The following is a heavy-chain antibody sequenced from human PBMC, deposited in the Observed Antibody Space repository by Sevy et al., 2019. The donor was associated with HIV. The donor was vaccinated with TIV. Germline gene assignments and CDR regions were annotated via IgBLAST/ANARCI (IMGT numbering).Heavy chain of an antibody. D-gene: IGHD6-13*01. CDR2: IYYSGST. CDR3: ARHVPTAAAGRGGSGWFDP. J-gene: IGHJ5*02. Sequence: SETLSLTCTVSGGSISSSSYYWGWIRQPPGKGLEWIGSIYYSGSTYYNPSLKSRVTISVDTSKNQFSLKLSSVTAADTAVYYCARHVPTAAAGRGGSGWFDPWGQGTLVTVSS. V-gene: IGHV4-39*01. CDR1: GGSISSSSYY.